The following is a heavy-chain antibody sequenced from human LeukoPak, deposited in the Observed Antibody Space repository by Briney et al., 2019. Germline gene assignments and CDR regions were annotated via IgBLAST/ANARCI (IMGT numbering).Heavy chain of an antibody. D-gene: IGHD4-17*01. CDR2: ISSSVST. V-gene: IGHV4-61*02. CDR1: GDSISSGDYY. J-gene: IGHJ4*02. CDR3: ASYGDTRTLDY. Sequence: SETLSLTCTVSGDSISSGDYYWSWIRQPAGKGLEWIGRISSSVSTNYNPSLKSRVTISVDKSKNQFSLKLSSVTAADTAVYYCASYGDTRTLDYWGQGTLVTVSS.